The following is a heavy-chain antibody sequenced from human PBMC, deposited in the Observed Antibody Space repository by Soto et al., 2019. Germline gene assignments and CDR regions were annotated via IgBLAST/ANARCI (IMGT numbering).Heavy chain of an antibody. V-gene: IGHV4-34*01. CDR1: GGSFSGYY. CDR3: ARGERSIYMVRGVMTV. D-gene: IGHD3-10*01. Sequence: SETLSLTCAVYGGSFSGYYWSWIRQPPGKGLEWIGEINHSGSTNYNPSLKSRVTISVDTSKNQFSLKLSSVTAADTAVYYCARGERSIYMVRGVMTVWGKGTTVTVSS. CDR2: INHSGST. J-gene: IGHJ6*04.